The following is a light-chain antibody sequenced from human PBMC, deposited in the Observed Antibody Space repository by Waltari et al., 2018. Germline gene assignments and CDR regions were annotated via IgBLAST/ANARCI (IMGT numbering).Light chain of an antibody. Sequence: DIQMTQSQSTLSASVGDRVTITCRASQSSSSSLAWYQQKPGKAPKLLIYKASTLETGVPSRFSGSGSATEFTLTISSLQPDDFATYYCQQYDSYPRTFGQGTKVDFK. CDR1: QSSSSS. CDR3: QQYDSYPRT. CDR2: KAS. J-gene: IGKJ1*01. V-gene: IGKV1-5*03.